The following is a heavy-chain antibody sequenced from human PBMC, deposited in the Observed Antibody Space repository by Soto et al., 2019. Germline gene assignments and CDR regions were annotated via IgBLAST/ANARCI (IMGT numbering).Heavy chain of an antibody. Sequence: PGGSLRLSCAASGFTFGDYAMHWVRQAPGKGLEWVSVISWNSGTVGYADSVKGRFTISRDNAKNSLFLQMNTLRAEDTAVYYCAKQQGPGTPYYYAMDVWGQGTTVTVSS. J-gene: IGHJ6*02. CDR1: GFTFGDYA. V-gene: IGHV3-9*01. CDR2: ISWNSGTV. CDR3: AKQQGPGTPYYYAMDV. D-gene: IGHD1-1*01.